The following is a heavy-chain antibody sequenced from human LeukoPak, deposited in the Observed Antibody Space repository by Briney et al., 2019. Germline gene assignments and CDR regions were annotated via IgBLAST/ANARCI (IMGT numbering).Heavy chain of an antibody. V-gene: IGHV4-39*01. CDR1: GGSISSSSYY. Sequence: SETLSLTCTVSGGSISSSSYYWGWIRQPPGNGLEWIGSIYYSGSTYYNPSLKSRVTISVDTSKNQFSLKLSSVTAADTAVYYCARHYAVAGRRDWFDPWGQGTLVTVSS. D-gene: IGHD6-19*01. CDR2: IYYSGST. CDR3: ARHYAVAGRRDWFDP. J-gene: IGHJ5*02.